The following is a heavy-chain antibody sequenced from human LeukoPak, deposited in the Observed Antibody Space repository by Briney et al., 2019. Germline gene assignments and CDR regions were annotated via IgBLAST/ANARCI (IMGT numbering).Heavy chain of an antibody. D-gene: IGHD3-22*01. CDR1: GYSISSGYY. J-gene: IGHJ4*02. CDR2: IYLFGTT. Sequence: SETLSLTCTVSGYSISSGYYWGWIRQPPGKGLEWIGSIYLFGTTYYSPSLKSRVTISGDASKNQFSLKLSSVTAADTAVYYCARVSTYYYDSSGYFDYWGQGTLVTVSS. V-gene: IGHV4-38-2*02. CDR3: ARVSTYYYDSSGYFDY.